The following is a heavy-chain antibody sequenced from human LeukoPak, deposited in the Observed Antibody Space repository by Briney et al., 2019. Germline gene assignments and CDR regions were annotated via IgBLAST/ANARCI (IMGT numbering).Heavy chain of an antibody. CDR2: IRSNAYGGTT. V-gene: IGHV3-49*04. D-gene: IGHD5-24*01. CDR3: TRVDGYNLYFDY. CDR1: GFTFGDYA. J-gene: IGHJ4*02. Sequence: GGSLRLSCTASGFTFGDYAMSWVRQAPGKGLEWVGFIRSNAYGGTTENAASVKGRFSISRDDSKSIAYLQMNSLKTEDTAVYYCTRVDGYNLYFDYWGRGTLVTVSS.